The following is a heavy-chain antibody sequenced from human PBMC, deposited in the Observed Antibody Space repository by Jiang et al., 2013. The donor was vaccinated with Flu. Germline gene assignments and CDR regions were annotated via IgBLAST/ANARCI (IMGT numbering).Heavy chain of an antibody. CDR2: ISYDGSSK. Sequence: VQLVESGGGVVQPGRSLRLSCAASGFTFTNYAMHWVRQAPGKGLEWVAIISYDGSSKYYADSVKGRFTISRDNSKNTLYLQMNSLRPDDTAMYYCARDRSSLVWFGVGYCDYWGQGTLVTVSS. CDR1: GFTFTNYA. J-gene: IGHJ4*02. D-gene: IGHD3-10*01. V-gene: IGHV3-30*04. CDR3: ARDRSSLVWFGVGYCDY.